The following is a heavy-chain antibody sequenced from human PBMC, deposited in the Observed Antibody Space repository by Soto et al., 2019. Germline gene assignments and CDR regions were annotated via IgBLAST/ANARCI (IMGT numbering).Heavy chain of an antibody. CDR3: ASTKKWLAFDY. Sequence: QVQLQESGPGLVKPSETLSLTCTVSGDSISNYYWTWIRQPPGKGLVWIGCFYNSGNTVYNPFLDCRFTVSVDTSNNQFSLRVKSMTAADTAVYYCASTKKWLAFDYWGQGALVTVSS. CDR2: FYNSGNT. D-gene: IGHD6-19*01. CDR1: GDSISNYY. V-gene: IGHV4-59*01. J-gene: IGHJ4*02.